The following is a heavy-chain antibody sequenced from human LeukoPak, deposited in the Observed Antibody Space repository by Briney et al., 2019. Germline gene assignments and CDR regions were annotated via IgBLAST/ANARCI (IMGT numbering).Heavy chain of an antibody. V-gene: IGHV4-30-2*01. CDR2: IYHSGST. D-gene: IGHD3-10*01. Sequence: SETLSLTCTVSGGSISSGGYYWSWIRQPPGKGLEWIGYIYHSGSTYYNPSLKSRVTISVDRSKNQFSLKLSSVTAAGTAVYYCARDRALPPYYYGSGSYSSLGAFDIWGQGTMVTVSS. CDR1: GGSISSGGYY. CDR3: ARDRALPPYYYGSGSYSSLGAFDI. J-gene: IGHJ3*02.